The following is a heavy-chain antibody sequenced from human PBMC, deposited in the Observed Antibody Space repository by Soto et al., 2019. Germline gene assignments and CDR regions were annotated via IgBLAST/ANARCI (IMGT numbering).Heavy chain of an antibody. J-gene: IGHJ6*02. CDR2: IIPIFGTA. Sequence: SVKVSCKASGGTFSSYAISWVRQAPGQGLEWMGGIIPIFGTANYAQKFQGRVTVTADESTSTAYMELSSLRSEDTAVYYCARFDSVRHYYDSSGSMDVWGQGTTVTVSS. V-gene: IGHV1-69*13. CDR1: GGTFSSYA. CDR3: ARFDSVRHYYDSSGSMDV. D-gene: IGHD3-22*01.